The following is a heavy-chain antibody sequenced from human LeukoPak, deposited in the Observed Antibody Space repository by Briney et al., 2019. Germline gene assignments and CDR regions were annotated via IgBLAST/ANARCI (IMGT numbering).Heavy chain of an antibody. CDR2: INSDGSRT. D-gene: IGHD3-10*01. CDR1: EFTLLSYW. Sequence: GGDLILSCVASEFTLLSYWMNSVGQAPGKGLVWVSRINSDGSRTSYADSVKGRFTISRDNAKNTLYLQMNSLRAEDTAVYYCARDYTMVRGVTDYWGQGILVTVSS. J-gene: IGHJ4*02. CDR3: ARDYTMVRGVTDY. V-gene: IGHV3-74*01.